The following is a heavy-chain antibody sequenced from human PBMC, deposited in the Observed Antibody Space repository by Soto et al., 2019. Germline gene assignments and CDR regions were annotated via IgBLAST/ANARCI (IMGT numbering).Heavy chain of an antibody. CDR1: GYSFTGYY. D-gene: IGHD2-2*01. CDR2: INPNSGGT. J-gene: IGHJ5*02. CDR3: ASAGTRHLLLGGSINTRKNGFDP. Sequence: QVQLVQSGAEVKKPGASVKVSCKSSGYSFTGYYMHWVRQAPGQGLEWMGWINPNSGGTNYAQKFQGRVTMTRDTSISTAAVDQSSVRYNVTAVYYCASAGTRHLLLGGSINTRKNGFDPWGQGTLVTVSS. V-gene: IGHV1-2*02.